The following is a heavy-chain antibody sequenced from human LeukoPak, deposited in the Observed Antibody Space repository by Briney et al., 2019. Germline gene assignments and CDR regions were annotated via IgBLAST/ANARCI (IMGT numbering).Heavy chain of an antibody. V-gene: IGHV4-34*01. D-gene: IGHD4-4*01. CDR1: GGSFSGYY. CDR3: ARADYTDYYGMDV. J-gene: IGHJ6*02. CDR2: INHSGST. Sequence: SETLSLTCAVYGGSFSGYYWSWIRQLPGKGLEWIGEINHSGSTNYNPSLKSRVTISVDTSKNQFSLKLSSVTAADTAVYYCARADYTDYYGMDVWGQGTTVTVSS.